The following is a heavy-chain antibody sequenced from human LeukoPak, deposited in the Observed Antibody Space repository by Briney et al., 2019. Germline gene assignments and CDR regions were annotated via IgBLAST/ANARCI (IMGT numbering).Heavy chain of an antibody. CDR2: INAGNGNT. V-gene: IGHV1-3*01. J-gene: IGHJ4*02. CDR3: ARGSTSDWPLDH. CDR1: GYTFTSYA. D-gene: IGHD2-2*01. Sequence: ASVKVSCKASGYTFTSYAMHWVRQAPGQRLEWMGWINAGNGNTKYSQKFQGRVTITRDTSTSTAYVELRSLRSEDTAMYYCARGSTSDWPLDHWGQETLVTISS.